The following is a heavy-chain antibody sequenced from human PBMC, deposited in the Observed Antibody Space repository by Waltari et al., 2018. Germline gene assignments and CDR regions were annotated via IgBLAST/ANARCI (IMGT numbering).Heavy chain of an antibody. Sequence: EVQLLESGGGLVQPGGSLRLSCAASGFTFSSYAMSWVRQAPGKGLEWVSVIYSGGSTYYADSVKGRFTISRDNSKNTLYLQMNSLRAEDTAVYYCAKWGPADYWGQGTLVTVSS. V-gene: IGHV3-23*03. CDR3: AKWGPADY. J-gene: IGHJ4*02. CDR1: GFTFSSYA. CDR2: IYSGGST. D-gene: IGHD2-2*01.